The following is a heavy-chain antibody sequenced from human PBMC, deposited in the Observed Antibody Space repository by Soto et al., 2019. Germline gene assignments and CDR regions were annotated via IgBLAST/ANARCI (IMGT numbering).Heavy chain of an antibody. Sequence: SETLSLTCTVSGGPISSYYWSWIRQPPGKGLEWIGYIYYSGSTNYNPSLKSRVTISVDTSKNQFSLKLSSVTAADTAVYYCARDLGVPAAIHGSYNWFDPWGQGTLVTVSS. J-gene: IGHJ5*02. V-gene: IGHV4-59*01. D-gene: IGHD2-2*02. CDR2: IYYSGST. CDR3: ARDLGVPAAIHGSYNWFDP. CDR1: GGPISSYY.